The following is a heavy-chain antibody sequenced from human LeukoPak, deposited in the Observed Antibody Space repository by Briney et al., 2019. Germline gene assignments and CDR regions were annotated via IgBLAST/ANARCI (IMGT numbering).Heavy chain of an antibody. Sequence: SETLSLTCTVSGGSISSYYWSWIRQPPGKGLEWIGYIYYSGSTNYNPSLKSRVTISVDTSKNQFSLKLSSVTAADTAVYYCARHGAAAGLGRGYFQHWGQGTLVTVSS. V-gene: IGHV4-59*08. CDR1: GGSISSYY. CDR2: IYYSGST. J-gene: IGHJ1*01. D-gene: IGHD6-13*01. CDR3: ARHGAAAGLGRGYFQH.